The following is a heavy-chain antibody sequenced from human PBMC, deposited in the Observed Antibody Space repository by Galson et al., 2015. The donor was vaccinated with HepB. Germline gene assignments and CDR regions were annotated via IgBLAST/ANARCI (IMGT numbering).Heavy chain of an antibody. V-gene: IGHV3-23*01. Sequence: SLRLSCAASGFTFSSYAMSWVRQAPGKGLEWVSAISGSGGSTYYADSVKGRFTISRDNSKNTLYLQMNSLRAEDTAVYYCAKDVGFGELLYPGLFDYWGQGTLVTVSS. D-gene: IGHD3-10*01. CDR3: AKDVGFGELLYPGLFDY. CDR2: ISGSGGST. CDR1: GFTFSSYA. J-gene: IGHJ4*02.